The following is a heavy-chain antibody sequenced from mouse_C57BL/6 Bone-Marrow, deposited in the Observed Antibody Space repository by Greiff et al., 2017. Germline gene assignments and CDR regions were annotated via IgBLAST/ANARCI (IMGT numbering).Heavy chain of an antibody. V-gene: IGHV1-81*01. CDR2: IYPRSGNT. J-gene: IGHJ2*01. CDR1: GYTFTSYG. D-gene: IGHD4-1*01. CDR3: ARVSTGYSFDY. Sequence: QVQLQQSGAELVRPGASVKLSCKASGYTFTSYGISWVKQRTGQGLEWIGEIYPRSGNTSYNEKFKGKGTLTADKSSSKAYMELRRLTSEDAAVYFCARVSTGYSFDYWGQGTTLTVSS.